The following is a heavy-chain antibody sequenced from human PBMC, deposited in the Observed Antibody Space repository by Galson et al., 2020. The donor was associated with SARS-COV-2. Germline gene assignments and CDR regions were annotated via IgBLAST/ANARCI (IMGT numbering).Heavy chain of an antibody. Sequence: QTLSLTCTVSGGSISSGGYYWSWIRQHPGKGMGWIGYIYYSGRTYNNPSLKSRVTISVDTSKNQFSLKLRSVTAADTAVYYCARGEAGGNRYYYYYYGMDVWGQGTTVTVSS. V-gene: IGHV4-31*03. J-gene: IGHJ6*02. CDR1: GGSISSGGYY. CDR2: IYYSGRT. D-gene: IGHD3-16*01. CDR3: ARGEAGGNRYYYYYYGMDV.